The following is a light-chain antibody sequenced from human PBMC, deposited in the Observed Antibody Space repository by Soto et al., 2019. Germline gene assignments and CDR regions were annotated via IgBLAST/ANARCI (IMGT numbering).Light chain of an antibody. Sequence: QSALTQPASVSGSPGQSITISCTGTSSDVGSYNLVSWYQQHPGKAPKLMIYEGSKRPSGVSNRFSGSKSGNTASLTISGVQAEDEADYYCCSYAGSSTVVFGGGTQLPVL. CDR2: EGS. CDR3: CSYAGSSTVV. J-gene: IGLJ2*01. V-gene: IGLV2-23*01. CDR1: SSDVGSYNL.